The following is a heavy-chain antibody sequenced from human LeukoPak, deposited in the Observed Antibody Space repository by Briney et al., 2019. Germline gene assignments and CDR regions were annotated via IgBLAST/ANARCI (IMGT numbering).Heavy chain of an antibody. D-gene: IGHD2-2*01. CDR2: TYSGGST. CDR3: ARGPSVYYYMDV. J-gene: IGHJ6*03. V-gene: IGHV3-53*01. CDR1: GFTVSSNY. Sequence: PGGSLRLSCAASGFTVSSNYMSWVRQAPGEGLEWVSVTYSGGSTYYADSVKGRFTISRDNSKNTLYLQMNSLKAEDTAVYYCARGPSVYYYMDVCGKGTTVTVSS.